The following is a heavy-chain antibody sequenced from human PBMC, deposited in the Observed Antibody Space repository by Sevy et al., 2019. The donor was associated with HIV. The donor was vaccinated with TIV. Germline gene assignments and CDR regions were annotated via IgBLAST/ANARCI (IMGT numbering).Heavy chain of an antibody. Sequence: GGSLRLSCAASGFTFSSYSMNWVRQAPGKGLEWVSSISSSSSYIYYADSVKGRFTISRDNAKNSLYLQMNSLRAEDTAVYYCARGLLPADYGSGSYYKPYYYYYYMDVWGKGTTVTVSS. CDR3: ARGLLPADYGSGSYYKPYYYYYYMDV. V-gene: IGHV3-21*01. CDR1: GFTFSSYS. D-gene: IGHD3-10*01. CDR2: ISSSSSYI. J-gene: IGHJ6*03.